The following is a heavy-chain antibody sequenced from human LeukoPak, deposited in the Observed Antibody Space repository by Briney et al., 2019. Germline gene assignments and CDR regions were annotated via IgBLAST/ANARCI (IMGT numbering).Heavy chain of an antibody. Sequence: ASVKVSCMASGYTFTSYAMHWVRQAPGQRLEWMGWINAGNGNTKYSQKFQGRVTITRDTSASTAYMELSSLRSEDTAVYYCACYYNSSGYDYWGQGTLVTVSS. CDR2: INAGNGNT. J-gene: IGHJ4*02. CDR1: GYTFTSYA. D-gene: IGHD3-22*01. CDR3: ACYYNSSGYDY. V-gene: IGHV1-3*01.